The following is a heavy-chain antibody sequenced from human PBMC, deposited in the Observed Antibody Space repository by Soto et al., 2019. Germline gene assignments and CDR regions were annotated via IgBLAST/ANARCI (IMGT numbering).Heavy chain of an antibody. V-gene: IGHV1-8*01. CDR1: GYTFTSYD. J-gene: IGHJ2*01. CDR3: ARVLAVAGTGAYWYFDL. D-gene: IGHD6-19*01. Sequence: QVQLVQSGAEVKKPGASVKVSCKASGYTFTSYDINWVRQATGQGLEWMGWMNPNSGNTGYAQKFQGRVTMTRNTSXSXXYMELSSLRSEDTGVYYCARVLAVAGTGAYWYFDLWGRGTLVTVSS. CDR2: MNPNSGNT.